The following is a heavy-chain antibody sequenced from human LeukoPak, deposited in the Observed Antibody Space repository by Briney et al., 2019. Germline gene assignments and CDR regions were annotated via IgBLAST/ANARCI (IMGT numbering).Heavy chain of an antibody. D-gene: IGHD6-13*01. CDR2: ISSSSSTI. V-gene: IGHV3-48*01. CDR1: GFTFSSYS. CDR3: ARDSRTKVGSIAAADY. J-gene: IGHJ4*02. Sequence: GGSLTLSCPASGFTFSSYSMNWVRQAPGKGLEWVSYISSSSSTIYYADSVKGRFTMSRDNAKNALYRQMNGLTAEDTGVYYCARDSRTKVGSIAAADYWGQGTLVTVSS.